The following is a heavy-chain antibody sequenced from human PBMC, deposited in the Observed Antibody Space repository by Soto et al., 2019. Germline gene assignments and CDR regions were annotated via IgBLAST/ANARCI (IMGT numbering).Heavy chain of an antibody. V-gene: IGHV6-1*01. Sequence: SQTLSLTCAISGDSVSSNSAAWNWIRQSPSRGLEWLGRTYYRSKWYNDYAVSVKSRITINPDTSKNQFSLQLNSVTPEDTAVYYCARDIGSIAARPDGVRGAFDIWGQGTMVTVS. CDR1: GDSVSSNSAA. D-gene: IGHD6-6*01. J-gene: IGHJ3*02. CDR2: TYYRSKWYN. CDR3: ARDIGSIAARPDGVRGAFDI.